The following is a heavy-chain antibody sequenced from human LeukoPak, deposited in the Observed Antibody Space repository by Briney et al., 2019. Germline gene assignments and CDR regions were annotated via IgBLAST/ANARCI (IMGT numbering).Heavy chain of an antibody. D-gene: IGHD1-1*01. CDR1: GGSIRSYY. V-gene: IGHV4-59*01. Sequence: SETLSLTCTVSGGSIRSYYWSWIRQPPGKGLEWIGYIYYSGSTNYNPSLQSRVTISLDTSNNQFSLKVSSVTAADTAVYYCARDPYLTGKFDYWGQGTLVTVSS. CDR2: IYYSGST. J-gene: IGHJ4*02. CDR3: ARDPYLTGKFDY.